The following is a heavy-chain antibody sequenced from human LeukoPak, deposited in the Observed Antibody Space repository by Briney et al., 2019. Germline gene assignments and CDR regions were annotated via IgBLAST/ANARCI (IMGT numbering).Heavy chain of an antibody. CDR1: GFTFDDYA. CDR3: AKGTYYYDSSGYGYFDY. CDR2: ISWNSGSI. V-gene: IGHV3-9*01. J-gene: IGHJ4*02. D-gene: IGHD3-22*01. Sequence: GRSLRLSCAASGFTFDDYAMHWVRQAPGKGLEWDSGISWNSGSIGYADSVKGRFTISRDNAKNSLYLQMNSLRAEDTALYYCAKGTYYYDSSGYGYFDYWGQGTLVTVSS.